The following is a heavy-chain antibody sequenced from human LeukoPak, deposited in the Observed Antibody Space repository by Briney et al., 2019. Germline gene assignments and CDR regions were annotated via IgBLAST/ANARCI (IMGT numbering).Heavy chain of an antibody. D-gene: IGHD6-13*01. CDR1: GYSITSGYY. V-gene: IGHV4-38-2*01. CDR2: IYHSGST. CDR3: ARSLGARKWASSLNFDY. J-gene: IGHJ4*02. Sequence: SETLSLTCAVSGYSITSGYYWGWIRQPPGKGLEWIGSIYHSGSTYYNPSLKSRVTISVDTSKNQFSLKLSSVTAADTAVYYCARSLGARKWASSLNFDYWGQGTLVTVSS.